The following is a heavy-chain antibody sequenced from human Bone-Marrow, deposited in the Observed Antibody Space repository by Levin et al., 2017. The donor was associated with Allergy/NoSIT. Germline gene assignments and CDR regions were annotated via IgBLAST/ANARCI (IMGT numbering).Heavy chain of an antibody. CDR2: IHYSGST. D-gene: IGHD2-2*01. CDR1: GGSVISGSHH. CDR3: ARDRVIPATGGNYYYYGMDV. J-gene: IGHJ6*02. V-gene: IGHV4-61*01. Sequence: SETLSLTCTVSGGSVISGSHHCSWIRQPPGRGLEWIGCIHYSGSTKYNPSLKSRVTISVDTSKNQASLKLSSVTAADTAIYYCARDRVIPATGGNYYYYGMDVWGQGTTVTVSS.